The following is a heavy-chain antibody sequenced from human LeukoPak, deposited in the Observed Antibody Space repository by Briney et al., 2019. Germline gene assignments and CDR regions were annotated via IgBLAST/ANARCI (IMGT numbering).Heavy chain of an antibody. CDR3: ARVDVVVAALDY. V-gene: IGHV3-20*04. D-gene: IGHD2-15*01. CDR2: IRRNGGIT. Sequence: PGGSLRLSCAASGFTFDDYAMSWVRQPPGKGLEWVSGIRRNGGITNYADSVKGRFTISRDNAKKSLYLQMNSLRAEDTAFYYCARVDVVVAALDYWGQGTLVTVPS. J-gene: IGHJ4*02. CDR1: GFTFDDYA.